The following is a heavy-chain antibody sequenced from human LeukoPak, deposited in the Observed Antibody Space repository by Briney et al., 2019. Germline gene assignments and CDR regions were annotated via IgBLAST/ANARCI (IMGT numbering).Heavy chain of an antibody. CDR2: MNPNSGNT. J-gene: IGHJ4*02. V-gene: IGHV1-8*01. D-gene: IGHD5-12*01. Sequence: ASVKVSCKASGYTFTSYDINWVRQATGQGLEWMGWMNPNSGNTGYAQKFQGRVTMTRNTSISTAYMELSSLRSEDTAVYYCARGFDKSYDKTLDYRGQGTLVTVSS. CDR3: ARGFDKSYDKTLDY. CDR1: GYTFTSYD.